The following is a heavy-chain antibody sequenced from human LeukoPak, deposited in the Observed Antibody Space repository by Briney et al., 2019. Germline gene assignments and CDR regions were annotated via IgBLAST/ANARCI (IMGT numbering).Heavy chain of an antibody. Sequence: ASVKVSCKASGYTFTGYYMHWVRQAPGQGLEWMGWINPNSGGTNYAQKFQGRVTMTRDTSIGTAYMELSRLRSDDTAVYYCARENISVVVTDYRPFDYWGQGTLVTVSS. D-gene: IGHD3-3*01. CDR2: INPNSGGT. CDR3: ARENISVVVTDYRPFDY. V-gene: IGHV1-2*02. CDR1: GYTFTGYY. J-gene: IGHJ4*02.